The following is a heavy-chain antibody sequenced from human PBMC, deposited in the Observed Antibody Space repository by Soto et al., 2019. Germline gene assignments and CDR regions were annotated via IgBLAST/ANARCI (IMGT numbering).Heavy chain of an antibody. D-gene: IGHD3-10*01. Sequence: SETLSLTCAVYGGSFSGYYWSWIRQPPGKGLEWIGEINHSGSTNYNPSLKSRVTISVDTSKNQLSLKLSSVTAADTAVYYCARKGYYGSGGDFDYWGQGTLVTVSS. J-gene: IGHJ4*02. V-gene: IGHV4-34*01. CDR2: INHSGST. CDR1: GGSFSGYY. CDR3: ARKGYYGSGGDFDY.